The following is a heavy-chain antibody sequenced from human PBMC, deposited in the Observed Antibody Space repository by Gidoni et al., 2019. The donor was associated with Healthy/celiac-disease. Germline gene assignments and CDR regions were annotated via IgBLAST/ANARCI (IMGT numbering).Heavy chain of an antibody. CDR2: ISYDGSNK. V-gene: IGHV3-30-3*01. J-gene: IGHJ4*02. CDR3: ARGEGLRFLEWPTFY. CDR1: GFTFSSYA. D-gene: IGHD3-3*01. Sequence: QVQLVESGGGVVQPGRSLRLSCAASGFTFSSYAMPWVRQAPGKGLGWVAVISYDGSNKYYADSVKGRFTISRDNSKNTLYLQMNSLRAEDTAVYYCARGEGLRFLEWPTFYWGQGTLVTVSS.